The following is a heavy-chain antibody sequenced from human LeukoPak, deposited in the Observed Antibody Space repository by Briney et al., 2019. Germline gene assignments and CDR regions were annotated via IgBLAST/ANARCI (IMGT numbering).Heavy chain of an antibody. CDR3: AREGPRGNSQFDY. V-gene: IGHV3-53*01. J-gene: IGHJ4*02. CDR1: GFTVSSTY. D-gene: IGHD2/OR15-2a*01. Sequence: GGSLRLSCAASGFTVSSTYMSWVRQAPGKGLEWVSVIYSGGNIYYIDSVKGRLTISRDNSKNTLYLQMNSLRAEDTAVYYCAREGPRGNSQFDYWGQGTLVTVSS. CDR2: IYSGGNI.